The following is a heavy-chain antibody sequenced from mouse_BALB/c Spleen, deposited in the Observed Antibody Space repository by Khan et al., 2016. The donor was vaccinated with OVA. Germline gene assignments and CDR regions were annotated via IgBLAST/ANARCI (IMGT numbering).Heavy chain of an antibody. Sequence: EVELVESGGALVKPGGSLKLSFAASGFTFSTYGMSWVRQTPDKRLEWVATVSTGGGYTYYPDSVKGRFTISRDNAKKTLYLQMSGLKSEDTAMFYCTRLAYYYDSEGFAYWGQGTLVTVSA. V-gene: IGHV5-6*01. J-gene: IGHJ3*01. D-gene: IGHD1-1*01. CDR1: GFTFSTYG. CDR2: VSTGGGYT. CDR3: TRLAYYYDSEGFAY.